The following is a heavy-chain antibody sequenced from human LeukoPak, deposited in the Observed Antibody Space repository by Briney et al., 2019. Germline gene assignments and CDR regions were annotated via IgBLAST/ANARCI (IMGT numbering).Heavy chain of an antibody. V-gene: IGHV1-2*02. CDR2: INPNSGGT. Sequence: GASVKVSCKASGYTFTGYYMHWVRQAPGQGLEWMGWINPNSGGTNYAQKFQGRVTMTRDTSISTAYMELSRLRSDDTAVYYCARDPGYSSGWHHFWGQGTLVTVSS. CDR1: GYTFTGYY. D-gene: IGHD6-19*01. J-gene: IGHJ4*02. CDR3: ARDPGYSSGWHHF.